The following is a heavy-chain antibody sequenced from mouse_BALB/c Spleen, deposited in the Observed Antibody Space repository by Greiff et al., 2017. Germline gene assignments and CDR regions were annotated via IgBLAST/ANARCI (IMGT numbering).Heavy chain of an antibody. J-gene: IGHJ3*01. CDR1: GYTFTDYN. CDR2: INPNNGGT. V-gene: IGHV1-18*01. CDR3: ARGFSGFAY. Sequence: EVQLQQSGPELVKPGASVKIPCKASGYTFTDYNMDWVKQSHGKSLEWIGDINPNNGGTIYNQKFKSKATLTVDTSSSTAYMQLSSLASEDSALYYCARGFSGFAYWGQGTLVTVSA.